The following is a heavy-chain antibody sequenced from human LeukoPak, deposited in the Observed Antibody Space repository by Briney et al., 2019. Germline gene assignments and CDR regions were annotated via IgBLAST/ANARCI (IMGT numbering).Heavy chain of an antibody. V-gene: IGHV1-2*02. CDR2: INPNSGGT. CDR3: ARDQQWRLSNWFDP. J-gene: IGHJ5*02. D-gene: IGHD6-19*01. Sequence: CGYTFTGYYMHWLRQAPGQGLEWVGWINPNSGGTNYAQKFQGRVTMTRDTSISTAYMELSRLRSDDTAVYYCARDQQWRLSNWFDPWGQGTLVTVSS. CDR1: GYTFTGYY.